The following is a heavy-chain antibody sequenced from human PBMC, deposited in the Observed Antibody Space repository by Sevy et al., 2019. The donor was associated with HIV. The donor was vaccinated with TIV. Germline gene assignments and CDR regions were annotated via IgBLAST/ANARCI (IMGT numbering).Heavy chain of an antibody. CDR1: GFTFSNAW. CDR2: IKSKTDGGTT. Sequence: GGSLRLSCAASGFTFSNAWMNWVRQAPGKGLEWVARIKSKTDGGTTDYAAPVKGRFTISRDDSKNTLYLQMNSLKTEDTAVYYCTTREGDYDYYYYGMDVWGQGTTVTVSS. J-gene: IGHJ6*02. CDR3: TTREGDYDYYYYGMDV. D-gene: IGHD4-17*01. V-gene: IGHV3-15*07.